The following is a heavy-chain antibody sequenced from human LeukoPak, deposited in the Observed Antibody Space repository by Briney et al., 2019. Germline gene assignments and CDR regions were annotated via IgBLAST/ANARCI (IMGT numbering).Heavy chain of an antibody. CDR2: INPNSGGT. Sequence: GASVKVSCKASGYTFTSYYMHWVRQAPGQGLEWMGWINPNSGGTNYAQKFQGRVTMTRDTSISTAYMELSRLRSDDTAVYYCAREGSGMGEYYGSGHDYWGQGILVTVSS. CDR1: GYTFTSYY. D-gene: IGHD3-10*01. J-gene: IGHJ4*02. CDR3: AREGSGMGEYYGSGHDY. V-gene: IGHV1-2*02.